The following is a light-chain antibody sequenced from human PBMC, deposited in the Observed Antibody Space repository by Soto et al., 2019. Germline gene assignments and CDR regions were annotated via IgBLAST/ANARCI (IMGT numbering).Light chain of an antibody. Sequence: EIVMTQSPATLSVSPGERATLSCRASQSVSSNLAWYQQKPGQAPRLLIYGASTRATGIPARFSGSGSGTEFTLTISSLQSEDFAVYYCQKYNNWPPLAFGQGTKLESK. V-gene: IGKV3-15*01. J-gene: IGKJ2*01. CDR1: QSVSSN. CDR2: GAS. CDR3: QKYNNWPPLA.